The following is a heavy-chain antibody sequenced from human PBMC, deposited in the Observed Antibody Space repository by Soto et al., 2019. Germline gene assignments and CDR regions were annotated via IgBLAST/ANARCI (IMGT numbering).Heavy chain of an antibody. D-gene: IGHD3-3*01. Sequence: PSETLSLTCTVSGGSISSSSYYWGWIRQPPGKGLEWIGSIYYSGSTYYNPSLKSRVTISVDTSKDQFSLKLSSVTAADTAVYYCARHRSERRYYDFWSGSYHDAFDSWGQGTMVTVSS. CDR3: ARHRSERRYYDFWSGSYHDAFDS. V-gene: IGHV4-39*01. CDR2: IYYSGST. J-gene: IGHJ3*02. CDR1: GGSISSSSYY.